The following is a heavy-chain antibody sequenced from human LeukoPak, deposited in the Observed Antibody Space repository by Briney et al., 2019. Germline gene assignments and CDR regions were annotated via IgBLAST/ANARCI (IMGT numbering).Heavy chain of an antibody. CDR2: INHSGST. CDR1: GGSFSGYY. CDR3: ARFLTGAAFDI. V-gene: IGHV4-34*01. Sequence: SETLSLTCAVYGGSFSGYYWSWIRQPPGKGLEWIGEINHSGSTNYNPSLKSRVTISVDTSKNQFSLKLSSVTAADTAVYYCARFLTGAAFDIWGQGTMVTVSS. J-gene: IGHJ3*02. D-gene: IGHD1-14*01.